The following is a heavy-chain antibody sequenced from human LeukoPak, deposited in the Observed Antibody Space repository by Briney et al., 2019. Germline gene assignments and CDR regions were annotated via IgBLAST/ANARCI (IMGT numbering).Heavy chain of an antibody. CDR2: INPNSGGT. CDR1: GYTFTCYY. V-gene: IGHV1-2*02. J-gene: IGHJ4*02. CDR3: ARGGDYVWGSYRPYFDY. D-gene: IGHD3-16*02. Sequence: GASVKVSCKASGYTFTCYYMHWVRQAPGQGLEWMGWINPNSGGTNYAQKFQGRVTMTRDTSISTAYMELSRLRSDDTAVYYCARGGDYVWGSYRPYFDYWGQGTLVTVSS.